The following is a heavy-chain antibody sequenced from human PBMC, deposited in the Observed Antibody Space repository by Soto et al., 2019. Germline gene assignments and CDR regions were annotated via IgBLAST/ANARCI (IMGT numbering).Heavy chain of an antibody. D-gene: IGHD3-9*01. J-gene: IGHJ6*03. CDR2: IKQDGSEK. Sequence: GGSLRLSCAASGFTFSSYWMSWVRQAPGKGLEWVAIIKQDGSEKYYVDSVKGRFTISRDNAKNSLYLQMNSLRAEDTAVYYCARGRYFDWLSSKTYYYMDVWGKGTTVTVSS. CDR3: ARGRYFDWLSSKTYYYMDV. V-gene: IGHV3-7*04. CDR1: GFTFSSYW.